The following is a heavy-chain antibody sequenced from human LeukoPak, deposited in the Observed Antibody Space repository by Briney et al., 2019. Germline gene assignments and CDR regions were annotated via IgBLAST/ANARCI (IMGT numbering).Heavy chain of an antibody. CDR1: GFSLSRYW. D-gene: IGHD3-22*01. Sequence: GGSLRLSCAASGFSLSRYWMSWVRQAPGKGLEWVAVISYDGSNKYYADSVKGRFTISRDNSKNTLYLQMNSLRAEDTAVYYCAKDRMYYYDSSGYYSPWGQGTLVTVSS. CDR3: AKDRMYYYDSSGYYSP. J-gene: IGHJ5*02. CDR2: ISYDGSNK. V-gene: IGHV3-30*18.